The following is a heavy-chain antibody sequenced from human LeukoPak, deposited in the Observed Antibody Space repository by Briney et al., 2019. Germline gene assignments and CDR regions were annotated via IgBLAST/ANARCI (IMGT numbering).Heavy chain of an antibody. D-gene: IGHD3-10*01. J-gene: IGHJ4*02. Sequence: GGSLRLSCAASGFTFSSYAMSWVRQAPGKGLEWVSAISGSGGSTYYADSVKGRFTISRDNSKNTLYLQMNSLRAEDTAVHYCAKGGQRLYYGSGSYLGYWGQGTLVTVSS. V-gene: IGHV3-23*01. CDR1: GFTFSSYA. CDR2: ISGSGGST. CDR3: AKGGQRLYYGSGSYLGY.